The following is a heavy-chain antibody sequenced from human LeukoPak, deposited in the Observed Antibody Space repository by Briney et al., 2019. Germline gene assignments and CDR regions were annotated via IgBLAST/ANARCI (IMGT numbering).Heavy chain of an antibody. CDR1: GGTFSSYA. J-gene: IGHJ4*02. Sequence: SVKVSCKASGGTFSSYAISWVLQAPGQGLEWMGGIIPIFGTANYAQKFQGRVTITTDESTSTAYMELSSLRSADTAVYYCARAPKLPIGYCSSTSCYSPFDYWGQEPLVTVS. CDR2: IIPIFGTA. CDR3: ARAPKLPIGYCSSTSCYSPFDY. V-gene: IGHV1-69*05. D-gene: IGHD2-2*02.